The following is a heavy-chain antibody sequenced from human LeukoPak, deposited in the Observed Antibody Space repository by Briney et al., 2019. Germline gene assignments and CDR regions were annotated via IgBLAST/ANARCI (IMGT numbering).Heavy chain of an antibody. Sequence: GGSLRLSCAASGFTFSSYAMSCVRQAPGKGLEGGSAISGIGGSTYYADAVKGRFTISRDNSKNTLYRQMNSLRGEDTAVYYCAKDPSTLVGATRLDYWGEGTLVTVSS. CDR2: ISGIGGST. D-gene: IGHD1-26*01. CDR1: GFTFSSYA. J-gene: IGHJ4*02. V-gene: IGHV3-23*01. CDR3: AKDPSTLVGATRLDY.